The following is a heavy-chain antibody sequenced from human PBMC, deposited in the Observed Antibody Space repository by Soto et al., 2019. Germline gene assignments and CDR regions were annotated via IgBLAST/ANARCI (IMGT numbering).Heavy chain of an antibody. V-gene: IGHV3-23*01. CDR1: GFTFSIYA. D-gene: IGHD4-17*01. CDR2: VTGSGGST. CDR3: AKTTVTTTSPTYFDY. J-gene: IGHJ4*02. Sequence: GGSLRLSCAASGFTFSIYAMSWVRQAPGKGLEWVSTVTGSGGSTYYADSVKGQFTISRDNSKSTLYLQMNSLRAEDTAIYYCAKTTVTTTSPTYFDYWGQGALVTVSS.